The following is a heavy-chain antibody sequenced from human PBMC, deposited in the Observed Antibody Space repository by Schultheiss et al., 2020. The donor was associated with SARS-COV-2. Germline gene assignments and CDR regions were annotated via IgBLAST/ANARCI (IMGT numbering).Heavy chain of an antibody. CDR3: ARGGYSSSWYGWGNYYGMDV. J-gene: IGHJ6*02. V-gene: IGHV3-48*02. Sequence: GGSLRLSCAASGFTFSSYSMNWVRQAPGKGLEWVSYISSSSTIYYADSVKGRFTISRDNAKNSLYLQMNSLRDEDTAVYYCARGGYSSSWYGWGNYYGMDVWGQGTTVTVSS. D-gene: IGHD6-13*01. CDR2: ISSSSTI. CDR1: GFTFSSYS.